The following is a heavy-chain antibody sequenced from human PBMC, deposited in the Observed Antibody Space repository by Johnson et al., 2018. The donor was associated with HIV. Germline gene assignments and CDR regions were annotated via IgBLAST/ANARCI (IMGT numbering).Heavy chain of an antibody. Sequence: VQLVESGGGLVQPGRSLRLSCAASGFTFDDYAMHWVRQAPGKGLAWVSGISWNSGSIGYADSVKGRFTISRDNAKNSLYLQMNSLRAEDTAKYYFDRDELYRMYALTALDIWGQGTMVIVSS. J-gene: IGHJ3*02. CDR2: ISWNSGSI. D-gene: IGHD2-15*01. V-gene: IGHV3-9*01. CDR3: DRDELYRMYALTALDI. CDR1: GFTFDDYA.